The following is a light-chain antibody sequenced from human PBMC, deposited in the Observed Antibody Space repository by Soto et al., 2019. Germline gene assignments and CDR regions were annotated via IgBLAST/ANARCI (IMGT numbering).Light chain of an antibody. CDR3: QQYGSSPYT. CDR2: DAS. V-gene: IGKV3-15*01. CDR1: ESVSRN. J-gene: IGKJ2*01. Sequence: EVVMTQSPATLSVSPGERATLSCRASESVSRNLAWYQQKPGQAPRLLIYDASTRATGIPDRFSGGGSGTEFTLTISSLQSEDFVVYYCQQYGSSPYTFGQGTKLEIK.